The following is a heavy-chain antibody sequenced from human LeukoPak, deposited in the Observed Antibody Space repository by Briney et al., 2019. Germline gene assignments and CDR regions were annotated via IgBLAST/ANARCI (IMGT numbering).Heavy chain of an antibody. CDR3: AKDRLGGPYFFHY. CDR2: ISSSGSTI. J-gene: IGHJ4*02. Sequence: AGGSLRLSCAASGFTFSDYYMSWIRQAPGKGLEWVSYISSSGSTIYYADSVKGRFTISRDNSKNTLYLQINSLRAEDTAVYFCAKDRLGGPYFFHYWGQGTLVTVSS. CDR1: GFTFSDYY. V-gene: IGHV3-11*01. D-gene: IGHD3-16*01.